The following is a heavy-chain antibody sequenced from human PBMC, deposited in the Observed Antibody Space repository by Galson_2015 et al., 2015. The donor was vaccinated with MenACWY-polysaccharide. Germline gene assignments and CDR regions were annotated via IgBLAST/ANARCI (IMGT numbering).Heavy chain of an antibody. CDR2: ISSGGTI. Sequence: SCAATGFTFSSYSMNWVRQAPGKGLEWVSYISSGGTIYYADSVKGRFTISRDNAKNSLYLQMNSLRDDDTAVYYCARVLKGLVGATPDYWGQGTLVTVSS. CDR3: ARVLKGLVGATPDY. D-gene: IGHD1-26*01. J-gene: IGHJ4*02. V-gene: IGHV3-48*02. CDR1: GFTFSSYS.